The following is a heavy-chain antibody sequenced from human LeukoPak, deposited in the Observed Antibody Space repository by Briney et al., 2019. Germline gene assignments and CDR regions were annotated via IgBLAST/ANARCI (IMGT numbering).Heavy chain of an antibody. CDR2: IYWDDDK. Sequence: ESGPTLVKPTQTLTLTCTFSGFSLSTSGVGVGWIRQPPGKALEWLALIYWDDDKRYSPSLKSRLTITKDTSKNQVVLAMTNIDPVDTATYYCAHYRPEGYTYGKAFDMWGRGTMVTVSS. CDR3: AHYRPEGYTYGKAFDM. V-gene: IGHV2-5*02. J-gene: IGHJ3*02. D-gene: IGHD5-18*01. CDR1: GFSLSTSGVG.